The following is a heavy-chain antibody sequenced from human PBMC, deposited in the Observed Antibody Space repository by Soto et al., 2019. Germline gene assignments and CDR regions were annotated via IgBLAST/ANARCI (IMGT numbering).Heavy chain of an antibody. D-gene: IGHD2-2*01. CDR3: ASDADCSSTSCYARAYYYYYMDV. CDR2: ISSSSSYI. J-gene: IGHJ6*03. CDR1: GFTFSSYS. Sequence: GGSLRLSCAASGFTFSSYSMNWVRQAPGKGLEWVSSISSSSSYIYYADSVKGRFTISRDNAKNSLYLQMNSLRAEDTAVHYCASDADCSSTSCYARAYYYYYMDVWGKGTTVTVSS. V-gene: IGHV3-21*01.